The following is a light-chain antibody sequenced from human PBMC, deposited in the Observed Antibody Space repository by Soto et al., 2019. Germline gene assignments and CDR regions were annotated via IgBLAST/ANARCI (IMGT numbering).Light chain of an antibody. CDR1: QSVSNK. Sequence: EIVMTQSPVTLSVSPGERATLSCRASQSVSNKLAWYQQNVGQAPRLLIFGASIRATGVPDRFSGSGSGTEFTLTNCSLPSEDFAVYYSQEYNDWLTCGGGTKVEIK. CDR3: QEYNDWLT. V-gene: IGKV3-15*01. CDR2: GAS. J-gene: IGKJ4*01.